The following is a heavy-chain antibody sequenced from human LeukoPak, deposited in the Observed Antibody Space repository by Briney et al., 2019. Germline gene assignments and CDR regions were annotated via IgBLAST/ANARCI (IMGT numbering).Heavy chain of an antibody. CDR2: INPNSGGT. V-gene: IGHV1-2*02. CDR3: ARDTGGVAAAGMY. D-gene: IGHD6-13*01. J-gene: IGHJ4*02. Sequence: PSVKVSCKASGYTFTGYYMHWVRQAPGQGLEWMGWINPNSGGTNYAQKFQGRVTMTRDTSISTAYMELSRLRSDDTAVYYCARDTGGVAAAGMYWGQGTLVTVSS. CDR1: GYTFTGYY.